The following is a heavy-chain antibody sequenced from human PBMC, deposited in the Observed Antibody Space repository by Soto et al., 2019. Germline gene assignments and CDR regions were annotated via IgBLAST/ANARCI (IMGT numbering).Heavy chain of an antibody. Sequence: PSETLSLTCSVSGGSISSTPYYWGWIRQPPGKGLEWLGTIYYSGTTSYNPSLKRRVIISVDTSNNQFFLKLRSVTAAATAVYYCARHRQYYDTSGYQQRYFDYWGQGTQVTVSS. CDR1: GGSISSTPYY. D-gene: IGHD3-22*01. J-gene: IGHJ4*02. CDR2: IYYSGTT. CDR3: ARHRQYYDTSGYQQRYFDY. V-gene: IGHV4-39*01.